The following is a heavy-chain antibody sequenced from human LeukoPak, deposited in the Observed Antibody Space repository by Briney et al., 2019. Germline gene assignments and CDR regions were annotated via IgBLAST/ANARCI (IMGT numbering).Heavy chain of an antibody. CDR2: ITSKAYGGAT. D-gene: IGHD2-15*01. V-gene: IGHV3-49*04. Sequence: GRSLRLSCTASGFTFGDYAMTWVRQAPGKGLEWVGFITSKAYGGATEYAASVKDRFTISRDDSKSIAYLQVNSLRTEDTAVYYCTRMLYCSGGSCSFDYWGQGTLVTVSS. CDR1: GFTFGDYA. CDR3: TRMLYCSGGSCSFDY. J-gene: IGHJ4*02.